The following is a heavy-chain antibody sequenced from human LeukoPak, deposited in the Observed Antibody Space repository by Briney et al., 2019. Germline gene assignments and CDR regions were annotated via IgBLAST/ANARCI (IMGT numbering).Heavy chain of an antibody. Sequence: PSETLSLTCTVSGGSISSYYWSWIRQPPGKGLEWIGYIYYSGSTNYNPSLKSRVTISVDTSKNQFSLKLSSVTAADTAVYYCARTPSDYGDYDYGFDYWGQGTLVTVSS. V-gene: IGHV4-59*01. CDR1: GGSISSYY. J-gene: IGHJ4*02. CDR2: IYYSGST. D-gene: IGHD4-17*01. CDR3: ARTPSDYGDYDYGFDY.